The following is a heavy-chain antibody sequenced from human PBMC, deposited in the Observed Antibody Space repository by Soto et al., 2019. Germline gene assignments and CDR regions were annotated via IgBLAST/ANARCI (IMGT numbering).Heavy chain of an antibody. CDR3: ARDRSYYYETSGYPFDY. Sequence: APVQVSCKASGYSFDRYSISWVRQAPGQRPEGMGWISADNGDTRFSQKEKGRLTLTTDTYTKTAYMDLRSVSCDETAVYYCARDRSYYYETSGYPFDYWGQGTQVTVSS. CDR2: ISADNGDT. J-gene: IGHJ4*02. V-gene: IGHV1-18*01. CDR1: GYSFDRYS. D-gene: IGHD3-22*01.